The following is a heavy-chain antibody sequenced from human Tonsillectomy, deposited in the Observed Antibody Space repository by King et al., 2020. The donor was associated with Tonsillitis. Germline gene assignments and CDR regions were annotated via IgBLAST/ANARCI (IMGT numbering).Heavy chain of an antibody. CDR2: IYHSGST. D-gene: IGHD3-10*01. CDR3: ARGYPLARELFDY. CDR1: GYSISSGYY. J-gene: IGHJ4*02. V-gene: IGHV4-38-2*01. Sequence: VQLQESGPGLVKPSETLSLTCAVSGYSISSGYYWGWIRQPPGKGLEWIGSIYHSGSTYYNPSLKSRVTISVDTSKNQFSLKLSSVTAADTAVYYCARGYPLARELFDYWGQGTLVTVSS.